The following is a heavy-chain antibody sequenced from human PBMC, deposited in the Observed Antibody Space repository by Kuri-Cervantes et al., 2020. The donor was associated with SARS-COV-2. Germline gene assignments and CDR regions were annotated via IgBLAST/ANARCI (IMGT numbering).Heavy chain of an antibody. CDR3: ARDLVFPSFDY. Sequence: LSLTCAASGFTFSSYAMHWVRQAPGKGLEWVAVISYDGSNKYYADSVRGRFTISRDNSKNTLYLQMNSLRAEDTAVYYCARDLVFPSFDYWGQGTLVTVSS. CDR1: GFTFSSYA. J-gene: IGHJ4*02. D-gene: IGHD2-8*01. V-gene: IGHV3-30*01. CDR2: ISYDGSNK.